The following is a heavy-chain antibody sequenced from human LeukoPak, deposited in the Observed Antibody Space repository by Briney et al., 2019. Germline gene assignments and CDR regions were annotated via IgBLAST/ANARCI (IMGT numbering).Heavy chain of an antibody. D-gene: IGHD2-2*01. CDR3: ARQYCSSTSCRGGAFDI. CDR2: INHSGST. J-gene: IGHJ3*02. Sequence: SETLSLTCAVYGGSFSGYYWSWIHQPPGKGLEWIGEINHSGSTNYNPSLKSRVTISVDTSKNQFSLKLSSVTAADTAVYYCARQYCSSTSCRGGAFDIWGQGTMVTVSS. CDR1: GGSFSGYY. V-gene: IGHV4-34*01.